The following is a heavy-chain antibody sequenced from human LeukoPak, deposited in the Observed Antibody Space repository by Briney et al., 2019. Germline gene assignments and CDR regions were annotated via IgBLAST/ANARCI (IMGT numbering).Heavy chain of an antibody. CDR2: FDPEDGEP. J-gene: IGHJ4*02. CDR3: ATFHSASNIADY. V-gene: IGHV1-24*01. Sequence: GASVKVPCKVSGYTLTELSMDGVRQAPGKGLEWMGGFDPEDGEPINAQTFKGRATMTADTSTDTAYVELSGLRSEGTAVYYCATFHSASNIADYWGQGTLVTVSS. D-gene: IGHD6-13*01. CDR1: GYTLTELS.